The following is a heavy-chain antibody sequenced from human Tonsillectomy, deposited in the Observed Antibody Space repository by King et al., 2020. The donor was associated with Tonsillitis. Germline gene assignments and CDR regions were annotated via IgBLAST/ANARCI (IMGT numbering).Heavy chain of an antibody. D-gene: IGHD3-10*01. V-gene: IGHV3-30*04. CDR3: AKDGGLEGSRPRIDY. CDR2: ISDDGSNI. Sequence: VQLVESGGGVVQPGRSLRLSCAASGFTFSRSALHWFRQAPDKGLEWLAVISDDGSNIYYADSVKGRFTITRDNSKNTLYLHMNSLRLDETAVYFCAKDGGLEGSRPRIDYWGQGKLVTVAS. CDR1: GFTFSRSA. J-gene: IGHJ4*02.